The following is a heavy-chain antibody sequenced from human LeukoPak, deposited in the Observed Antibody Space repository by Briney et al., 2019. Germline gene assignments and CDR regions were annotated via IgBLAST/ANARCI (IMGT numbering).Heavy chain of an antibody. CDR2: INHSGSA. Sequence: SETLSLTCAVYGGSFSGYYWSWIRQPPGKGLEWIGEINHSGSANYNPSLKSRVTTSVDTSKNQFSLKLSSVTAADTAVYYCASGVYQLPDWGQGTLVTVSS. J-gene: IGHJ4*02. CDR1: GGSFSGYY. CDR3: ASGVYQLPD. D-gene: IGHD2-2*01. V-gene: IGHV4-34*01.